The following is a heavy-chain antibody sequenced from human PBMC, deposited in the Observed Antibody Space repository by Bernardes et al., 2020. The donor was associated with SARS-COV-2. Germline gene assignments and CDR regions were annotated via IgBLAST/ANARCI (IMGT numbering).Heavy chain of an antibody. D-gene: IGHD3-22*01. Sequence: ASVKVSCKVSGYTLTELSMHWVRQAPGKGLEWMGGFDPEDGETIYAQKFQGRVTMTEDTSTDTAYMELSSLRSEDTAVYYCARGARISMIVVVMPQAAFDIWGQGTVVTVSS. CDR3: ARGARISMIVVVMPQAAFDI. J-gene: IGHJ3*02. V-gene: IGHV1-24*01. CDR1: GYTLTELS. CDR2: FDPEDGET.